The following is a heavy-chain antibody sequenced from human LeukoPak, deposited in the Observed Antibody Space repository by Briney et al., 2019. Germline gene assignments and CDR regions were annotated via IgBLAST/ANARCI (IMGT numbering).Heavy chain of an antibody. Sequence: ASVKVSCKASGYTFTSYGISWVRQAPGQGLEWMGWICAYNGNTNYAQKLQGRVTMTTDTSTSTAYMELRSLRSDDTAVYYCARDAEHVLLWFGEGPFDYWGQGTLVTVSS. D-gene: IGHD3-10*01. CDR2: ICAYNGNT. V-gene: IGHV1-18*01. CDR3: ARDAEHVLLWFGEGPFDY. CDR1: GYTFTSYG. J-gene: IGHJ4*02.